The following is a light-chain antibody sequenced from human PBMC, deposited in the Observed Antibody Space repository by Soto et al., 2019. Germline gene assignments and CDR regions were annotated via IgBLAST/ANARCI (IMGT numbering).Light chain of an antibody. Sequence: QSALTQPASVPGSPGQSITISCTGTSSDVGGYDYVSWYQQHPGKAPKLMIYEVSNRPSGVSKRYSGSKYANTASLTISGLQTEDEADYYCSSYTGSSSLEVFGTGTKVTLL. CDR2: EVS. V-gene: IGLV2-14*01. CDR1: SSDVGGYDY. J-gene: IGLJ1*01. CDR3: SSYTGSSSLEV.